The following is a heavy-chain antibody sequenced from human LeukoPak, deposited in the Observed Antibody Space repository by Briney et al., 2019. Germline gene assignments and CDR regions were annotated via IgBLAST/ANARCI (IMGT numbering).Heavy chain of an antibody. CDR2: ISAYNGNT. Sequence: ASVKVSCKASGYTFTGYYMHWVRQAPGQGLEWMGWISAYNGNTNYAQKLQGRVTMTTDTSTSTAYMELRSLRSDDTAVYYCARDSPRLPTLYYFDYWGQGTLVTVSS. D-gene: IGHD6-25*01. CDR1: GYTFTGYY. V-gene: IGHV1-18*04. J-gene: IGHJ4*02. CDR3: ARDSPRLPTLYYFDY.